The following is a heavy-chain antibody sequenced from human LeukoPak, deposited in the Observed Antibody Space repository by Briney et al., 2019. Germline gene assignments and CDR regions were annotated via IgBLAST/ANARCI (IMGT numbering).Heavy chain of an antibody. J-gene: IGHJ6*02. Sequence: ASVKVSCKASGYTFTSYAMNWVRQAPGQGLEWMGWINTNTGNPTYAQGFTGRFVFSLDTSVSTAYLQISSLKAEDTAVYYCVRDGGYEIAARDCGGDCYPQYYYYYGMDVWGQGTTVTVSS. D-gene: IGHD2-21*02. V-gene: IGHV7-4-1*02. CDR3: VRDGGYEIAARDCGGDCYPQYYYYYGMDV. CDR1: GYTFTSYA. CDR2: INTNTGNP.